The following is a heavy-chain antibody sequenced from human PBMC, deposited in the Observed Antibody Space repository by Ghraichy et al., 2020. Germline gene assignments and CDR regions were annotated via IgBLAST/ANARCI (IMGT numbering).Heavy chain of an antibody. J-gene: IGHJ4*02. Sequence: GESLRLSCAASGFTFSRYGMHWVRQAPGKGLEWVTLISSDEKTKYYADSVKGRFTISRDNSKNTLFLQMNSLRAEDTAMYYCAKGEDGSPDYWGQGTLVIVSS. CDR1: GFTFSRYG. CDR2: ISSDEKTK. V-gene: IGHV3-30*18. CDR3: AKGEDGSPDY. D-gene: IGHD1-26*01.